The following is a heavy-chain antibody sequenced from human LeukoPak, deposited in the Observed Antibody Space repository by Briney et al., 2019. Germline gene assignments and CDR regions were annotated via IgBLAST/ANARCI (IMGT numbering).Heavy chain of an antibody. V-gene: IGHV3-21*01. Sequence: PGGSLRLSCAASGFTFSSYSMNWVRQAPGKGLEWVSSISSSSSYIYYADSVKGRFTISRDNAKNSLYLQMNSLRAEDTAVYYCARGRGYSGYDLGYWGQGTLVTVSS. D-gene: IGHD5-12*01. J-gene: IGHJ4*02. CDR1: GFTFSSYS. CDR2: ISSSSSYI. CDR3: ARGRGYSGYDLGY.